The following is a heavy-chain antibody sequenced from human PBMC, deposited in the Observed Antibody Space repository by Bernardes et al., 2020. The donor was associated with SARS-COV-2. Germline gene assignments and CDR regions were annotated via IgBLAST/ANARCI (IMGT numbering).Heavy chain of an antibody. V-gene: IGHV3-48*03. J-gene: IGHJ4*02. CDR2: ISTNGTME. CDR3: ARGGASRPDY. D-gene: IGHD6-6*01. CDR1: GFTLSSYG. Sequence: GGSLRLSCVTSGFTLSSYGMNWVRQSPGTGLEWISYISTNGTMENYAESVQGRFIISRDDAKNSLYLQMTRLRADDTAVYYCARGGASRPDYWGQGTLVTVSS.